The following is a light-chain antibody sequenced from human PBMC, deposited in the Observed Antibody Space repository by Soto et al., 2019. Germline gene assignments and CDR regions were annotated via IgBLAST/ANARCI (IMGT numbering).Light chain of an antibody. V-gene: IGLV1-40*01. Sequence: QSVLTQSPSVSGAPGQRVTISCTGSSSNIGTGSDVRWYQHLPGAAPRLLLYGNNNRPSGVPDRFSGSKSGTSASLAITGLQADDEADYYCQSFDSSLSAYVFGPGTKLTVL. J-gene: IGLJ1*01. CDR3: QSFDSSLSAYV. CDR1: SSNIGTGSD. CDR2: GNN.